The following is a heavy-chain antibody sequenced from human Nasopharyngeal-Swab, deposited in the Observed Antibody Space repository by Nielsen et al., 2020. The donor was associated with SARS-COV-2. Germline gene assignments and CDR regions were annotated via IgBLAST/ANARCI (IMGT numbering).Heavy chain of an antibody. D-gene: IGHD3-3*01. CDR2: IYTSGST. V-gene: IGHV4-4*07. CDR1: GYSISSSYY. J-gene: IGHJ5*02. CDR3: AREVTIFGVVIPRNWFDP. Sequence: SETLSLTCTVSGYSISSSYYWSWIRQPAGKGLEWIGRIYTSGSTNYNPSLKSRVTMSVDTSKNQFSLKLSSVTAADTAVYYCAREVTIFGVVIPRNWFDPWGQGTLVTVSS.